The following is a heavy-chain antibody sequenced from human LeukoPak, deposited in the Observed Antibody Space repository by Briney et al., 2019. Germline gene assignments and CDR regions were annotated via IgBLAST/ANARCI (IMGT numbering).Heavy chain of an antibody. Sequence: HSETLSLTRTVSGGSISSGSYLWGCIRQSPGKGLEWIGSISYSGSTYYNPSLKSRVTVSVDTSKNQFSLKVTSVTAADTAIYYCARWVGNRNWFDPWGQGTQVTVSS. CDR1: GGSISSGSYL. V-gene: IGHV4-39*07. D-gene: IGHD1-26*01. CDR2: ISYSGST. CDR3: ARWVGNRNWFDP. J-gene: IGHJ5*02.